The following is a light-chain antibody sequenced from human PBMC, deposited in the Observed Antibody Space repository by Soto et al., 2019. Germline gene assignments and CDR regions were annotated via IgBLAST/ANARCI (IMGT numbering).Light chain of an antibody. CDR3: QQRSNWPPL. V-gene: IGKV3-11*01. CDR1: QSVGSY. Sequence: EIVLTQSPATLSLYPGERATLSCRASQSVGSYLVWYQQKPGQAPRLLIHGASNRATGIPARFSGSGSGTDFTLTISSLEPDDFAVYYCQQRSNWPPLFGQGTRLEIK. J-gene: IGKJ5*01. CDR2: GAS.